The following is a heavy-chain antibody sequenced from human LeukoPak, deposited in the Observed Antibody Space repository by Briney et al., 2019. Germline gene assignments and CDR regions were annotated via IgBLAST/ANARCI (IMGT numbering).Heavy chain of an antibody. V-gene: IGHV4-38-2*02. J-gene: IGHJ4*02. CDR3: ASGGPDAAARRFDY. CDR2: IYHSGST. D-gene: IGHD6-6*01. CDR1: GYSISSGYY. Sequence: KPSETLSLTCTVSGYSISSGYYWGWIRQPPGKGLEWIGSIYHSGSTYYNPSLKSRVTISVDTSKNQFSLKLSSVTAADTAVYYCASGGPDAAARRFDYWGQGTLVTVSP.